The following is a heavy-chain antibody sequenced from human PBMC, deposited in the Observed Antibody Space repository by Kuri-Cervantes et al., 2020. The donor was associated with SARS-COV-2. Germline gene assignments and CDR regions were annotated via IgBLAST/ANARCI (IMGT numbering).Heavy chain of an antibody. CDR1: GFTFSSYS. CDR3: ARAEDIVVVPAAIDV. D-gene: IGHD2-2*01. J-gene: IGHJ6*02. Sequence: GGSLRLSCAASGFTFSSYSMNWVRRAPGKGLEWVSYISSSSSTIYYADSVKGRFTISRDNAKNSLYLQMNSLRAEDTAVYYCARAEDIVVVPAAIDVWGQGTTVTVSS. CDR2: ISSSSSTI. V-gene: IGHV3-48*01.